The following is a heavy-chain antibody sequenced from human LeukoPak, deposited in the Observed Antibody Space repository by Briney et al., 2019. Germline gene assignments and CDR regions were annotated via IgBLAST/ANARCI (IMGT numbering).Heavy chain of an antibody. Sequence: GGSLRLSCAASGFTFSSHSMNWVRQAPGKGLEWVSSISSSSSYIYYADSVKGRFTISRDNAKNSLYLQMNSLRAEDTAVYYCAREHIAAADYWGQGTLVTVSS. CDR1: GFTFSSHS. CDR3: AREHIAAADY. J-gene: IGHJ4*02. V-gene: IGHV3-21*01. CDR2: ISSSSSYI. D-gene: IGHD6-13*01.